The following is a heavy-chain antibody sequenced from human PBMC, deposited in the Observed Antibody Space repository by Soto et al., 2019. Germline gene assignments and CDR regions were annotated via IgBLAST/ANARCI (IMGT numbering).Heavy chain of an antibody. CDR3: ARANYYYDSNDYYGGWLDP. CDR2: IYYRGST. D-gene: IGHD3-22*01. CDR1: GGSISTYF. V-gene: IGHV4-59*08. J-gene: IGHJ5*02. Sequence: SETLSLTCSVSGGSISTYFWTWIRQTPGKGLEWIGYIYYRGSTSYNPSLKSRVTVSVNTSKNQFSLRLNSVTAADTAIYYCARANYYYDSNDYYGGWLDPWGQGILVTVSS.